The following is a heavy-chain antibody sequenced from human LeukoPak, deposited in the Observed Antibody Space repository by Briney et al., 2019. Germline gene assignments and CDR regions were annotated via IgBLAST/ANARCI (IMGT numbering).Heavy chain of an antibody. CDR1: GFTFSSYA. J-gene: IGHJ3*02. Sequence: GGSLRLSCAASGFTFSSYAMHWVRQAPGKGLEWVAVISYDGSNKYYADSVKGRFTISRDNSKNTLYLQMNSLRAEDTAVYYCAREEGGYDSSGYAFDIWGQGTMVTVSS. CDR3: AREEGGYDSSGYAFDI. V-gene: IGHV3-30*04. D-gene: IGHD3-22*01. CDR2: ISYDGSNK.